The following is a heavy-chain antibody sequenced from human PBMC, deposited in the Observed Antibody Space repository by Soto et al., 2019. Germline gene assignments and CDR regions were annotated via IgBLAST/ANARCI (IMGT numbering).Heavy chain of an antibody. CDR1: GFTFSRYW. CDR3: AIDSSFDASSGYLDY. V-gene: IGHV3-7*01. J-gene: IGHJ4*02. CDR2: IKQEGSEE. D-gene: IGHD3-22*01. Sequence: EVQLVESGGGLVQPGGSLRLSCAASGFTFSRYWMSWVRQAPGKGLEWVANIKQEGSEEYYVDSVKGRFTISRDNAKNSLYLQMNSLRAEDTAVYYCAIDSSFDASSGYLDYWGQGTLVAVSS.